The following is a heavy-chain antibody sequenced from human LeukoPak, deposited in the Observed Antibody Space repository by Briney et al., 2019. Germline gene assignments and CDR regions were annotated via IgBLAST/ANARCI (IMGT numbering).Heavy chain of an antibody. CDR2: IYYTGST. Sequence: SETLSLTCTVSGGSISGYYWSWIRQPPGKALEWIGYIYYTGSTNYNPSLKSRVAMSVDTSKNQFSLKLSSVTAADTAVYYCARRGSSGYYAHNYFDYWGQGTLVTVSS. CDR3: ARRGSSGYYAHNYFDY. J-gene: IGHJ4*02. V-gene: IGHV4-59*01. D-gene: IGHD3-22*01. CDR1: GGSISGYY.